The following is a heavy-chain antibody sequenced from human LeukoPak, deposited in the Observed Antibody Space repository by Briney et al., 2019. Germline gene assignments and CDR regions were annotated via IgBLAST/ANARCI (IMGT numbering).Heavy chain of an antibody. Sequence: GGSLRLSCAASGFTFSSYGTSWVRQAPGKGLEWVSAISGSGGSTYYADSVKGRFTISRDNSKNTLYLQMNSLRAEDTAVYYCARVYYGSGSLHYYYYYMDVWGKGTTVTISS. CDR3: ARVYYGSGSLHYYYYYMDV. J-gene: IGHJ6*03. CDR1: GFTFSSYG. D-gene: IGHD3-10*01. V-gene: IGHV3-23*01. CDR2: ISGSGGST.